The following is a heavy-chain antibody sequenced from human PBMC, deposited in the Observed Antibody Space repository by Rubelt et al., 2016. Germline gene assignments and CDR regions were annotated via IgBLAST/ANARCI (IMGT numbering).Heavy chain of an antibody. D-gene: IGHD5-18*01. CDR1: GFTFSSYA. CDR2: IRSKANSYAT. J-gene: IGHJ5*02. V-gene: IGHV3-73*01. Sequence: EVQLVESGGGLIQPGGSLRLSCAASGFTFSSYAMHWVRQASGKGLEWVGRIRSKANSYATAYAASVKGRFTISRDDSKNTAYLQMNSLKTEDTAVYYCRVDTHKGDPWGQGTLVTVSS. CDR3: RVDTHKGDP.